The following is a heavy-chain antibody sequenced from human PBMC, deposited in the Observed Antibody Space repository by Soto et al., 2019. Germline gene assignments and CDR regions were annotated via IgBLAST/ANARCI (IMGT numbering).Heavy chain of an antibody. CDR1: GGTFSSYA. V-gene: IGHV1-69*01. CDR2: IIPIFGTA. CDR3: GGGLSRAVTEAAYYYSGIDV. Sequence: SVNVFGKASGGTFSSYAISWVRQAPGQGLECMGGIIPIFGTANYAQKSQGRVTITADESTSTAYMELSSLRSEDTAVYYCGGGLSRAVTEAAYYYSGIDVWGQWTPV. D-gene: IGHD6-19*01. J-gene: IGHJ6*02.